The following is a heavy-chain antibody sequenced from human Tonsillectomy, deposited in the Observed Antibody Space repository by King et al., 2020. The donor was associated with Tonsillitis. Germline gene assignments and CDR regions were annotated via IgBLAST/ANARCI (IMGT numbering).Heavy chain of an antibody. D-gene: IGHD5/OR15-5a*01. CDR1: GYSISSTYY. CDR2: IYHTGSP. CDR3: ARVSEYCDAFDI. Sequence: VQLQESGPGLVKPSETMSLTCAVSGYSISSTYYWGWIRQPPGKGREWIGTIYHTGSPYFDPSLKSRITISVDTSKNQFSLKLSSVTAADTAVYYCARVSEYCDAFDIWGPGTMVTVSS. J-gene: IGHJ3*02. V-gene: IGHV4-38-2*01.